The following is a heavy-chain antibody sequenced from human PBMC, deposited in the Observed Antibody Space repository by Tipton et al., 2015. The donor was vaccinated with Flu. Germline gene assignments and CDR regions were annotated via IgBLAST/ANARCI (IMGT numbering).Heavy chain of an antibody. CDR1: GGSFIGHY. CDR3: ARGSEYANAYLDF. CDR2: INHSGSP. Sequence: TLSLTCAVYGGSFIGHYWSWIRRPPGKGLEWIGEINHSGSPNCSPSLKSRVTISVDTSKNQFSLKVTSLTAADTAVYYCARGSEYANAYLDFWGQGTLVTVSS. D-gene: IGHD2-2*01. V-gene: IGHV4-34*01. J-gene: IGHJ4*02.